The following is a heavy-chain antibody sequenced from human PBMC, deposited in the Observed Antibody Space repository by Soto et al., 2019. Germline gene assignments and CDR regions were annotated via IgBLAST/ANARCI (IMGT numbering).Heavy chain of an antibody. CDR1: GGSISSDDYY. Sequence: SETLSLTCTVSGGSISSDDYYWSWIPQPPGMGLEWIGYINCSGNTNYNPTIKSTITIAVDKNKNQLHLKPITVTAADTAVYYCARGRDGYNFDAFDLWGQGKMVTVS. J-gene: IGHJ3*01. CDR2: INCSGNT. V-gene: IGHV4-30-4*01. D-gene: IGHD5-12*01. CDR3: ARGRDGYNFDAFDL.